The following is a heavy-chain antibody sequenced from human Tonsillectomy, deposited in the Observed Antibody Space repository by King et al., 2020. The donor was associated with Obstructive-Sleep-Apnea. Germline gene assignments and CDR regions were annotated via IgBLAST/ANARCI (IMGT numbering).Heavy chain of an antibody. CDR1: GYSFTNYW. CDR3: ASQTEAPPGYSSPFYYGMDV. V-gene: IGHV5-10-1*03. CDR2: IDPSDSYT. Sequence: VQLVESGAEVKKPGESLRISCEVSGYSFTNYWISLVRQMPGKGLEWMGKIDPSDSYTIYIPSFQGHVTISADTSISTVYLQWSSLKASDTAMYYCASQTEAPPGYSSPFYYGMDVWGQGTTVTVSS. D-gene: IGHD5-18*01. J-gene: IGHJ6*02.